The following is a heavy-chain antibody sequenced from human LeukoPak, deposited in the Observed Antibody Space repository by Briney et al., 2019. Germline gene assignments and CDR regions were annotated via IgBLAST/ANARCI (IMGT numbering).Heavy chain of an antibody. J-gene: IGHJ4*02. V-gene: IGHV4-59*08. CDR1: GGSISGYY. CDR3: AGYSDYCDSSGYPFF. D-gene: IGHD3-22*01. CDR2: ISYSGNS. Sequence: SETLSLTCNVSGGSISGYYWSWIRQPPGKTLEWIGYISYSGNSNYNPSLESRVTISVVTSKIQFSLKLSSVTAADTAVYYCAGYSDYCDSSGYPFFWGQGTLVTVSS.